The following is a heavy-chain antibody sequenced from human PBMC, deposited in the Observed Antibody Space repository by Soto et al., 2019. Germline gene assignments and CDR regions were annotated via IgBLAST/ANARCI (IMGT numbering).Heavy chain of an antibody. Sequence: SVKVSCKASGYTFTGYYMHWVRQAPGQGLEWMGWINPNSGGTNYAQKFQGRVTMTRDTSISTAYMELSRLRSDDTAVYYCARALRLQSSVTPAYWGQGTLVTVSS. D-gene: IGHD4-4*01. CDR1: GYTFTGYY. CDR3: ARALRLQSSVTPAY. V-gene: IGHV1-2*02. CDR2: INPNSGGT. J-gene: IGHJ4*02.